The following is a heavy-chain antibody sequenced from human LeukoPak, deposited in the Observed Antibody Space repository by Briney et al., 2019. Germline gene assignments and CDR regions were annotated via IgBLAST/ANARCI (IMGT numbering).Heavy chain of an antibody. D-gene: IGHD6-19*01. CDR3: AKGYSSAWYHFDC. CDR2: ISGSGGST. V-gene: IGHV3-23*01. Sequence: GGSLRLSCTASGFTFSSYAMSWVRQAPGKGLEWVSVISGSGGSTNYAGSVKGRFTISRDNSENTLYLQLNSLRAEDTALYYCAKGYSSAWYHFDCWGQGTLVTVSS. J-gene: IGHJ4*02. CDR1: GFTFSSYA.